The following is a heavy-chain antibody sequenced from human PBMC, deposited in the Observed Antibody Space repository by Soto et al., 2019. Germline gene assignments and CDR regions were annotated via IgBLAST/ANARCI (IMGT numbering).Heavy chain of an antibody. CDR1: GGTFSNSS. V-gene: IGHV1-69*13. CDR3: AVGNSTTYNWFDP. Sequence: SVNVSCKSSGGTFSNSSIYWVRQAPGQGLVWMGGFNPIFGAPYYAQTFQGRVTITADESTGTVYMDLSSLRSEDTAVYYCAVGNSTTYNWFDPWGQGTLVTVSS. CDR2: FNPIFGAP. D-gene: IGHD1-7*01. J-gene: IGHJ5*02.